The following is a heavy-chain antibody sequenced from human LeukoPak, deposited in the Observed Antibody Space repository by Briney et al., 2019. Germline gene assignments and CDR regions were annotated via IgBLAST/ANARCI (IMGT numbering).Heavy chain of an antibody. Sequence: PSETLSLTCTVSGGSISSSSYCWIWIRQPPEKGLEWIGSVFESGRTYYDSSLRSRVTISIDTSRNQFSLKMTSVTAADTAVYYCARRGCGDNSAALDFWGQGTLVTVSS. CDR3: ARRGCGDNSAALDF. CDR2: VFESGRT. J-gene: IGHJ4*02. D-gene: IGHD4-23*01. CDR1: GGSISSSSYC. V-gene: IGHV4-39*01.